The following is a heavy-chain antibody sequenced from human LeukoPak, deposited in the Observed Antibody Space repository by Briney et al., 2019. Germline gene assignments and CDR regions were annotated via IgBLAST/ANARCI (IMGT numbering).Heavy chain of an antibody. Sequence: ASVKVSCKASGYTFTGYYMHWVRQATGQGLEWMGWMNPNSGNTGYAQKFQGRVTMTRNTSISTAYMELSSLRSEDTAVYYCARVQKFGTTGTTVFNYYYYMDVWGKGTTVTISS. CDR2: MNPNSGNT. J-gene: IGHJ6*03. CDR3: ARVQKFGTTGTTVFNYYYYMDV. D-gene: IGHD1-1*01. V-gene: IGHV1-8*02. CDR1: GYTFTGYY.